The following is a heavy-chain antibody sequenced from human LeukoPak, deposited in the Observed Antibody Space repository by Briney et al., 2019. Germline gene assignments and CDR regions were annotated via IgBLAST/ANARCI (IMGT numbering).Heavy chain of an antibody. J-gene: IGHJ6*04. CDR1: GYSFTNYW. V-gene: IGHV5-51*01. CDR2: IYPGASDT. Sequence: GESLKISCQASGYSFTNYWIAWIRQMPGKGLEWLGIIYPGASDTKYSPSFQGHVTIAADNSLTTAYLEWSGLKASDSAIYYCARAGSGSESYGMDVWSKGTTVTVSS. D-gene: IGHD3-10*01. CDR3: ARAGSGSESYGMDV.